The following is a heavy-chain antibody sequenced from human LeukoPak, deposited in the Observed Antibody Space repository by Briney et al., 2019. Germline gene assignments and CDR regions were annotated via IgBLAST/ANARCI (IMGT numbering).Heavy chain of an antibody. Sequence: KPGGSLRLSCAASGFTFSSYSMNWVRQAPGKGLEWVSSISSSSSYIYYADSVKGRFTISRDNAKNSLYLQMNSLRAEDTAVYYSARDFGEDGTAFDIWGQGTMVTVSS. CDR1: GFTFSSYS. CDR3: ARDFGEDGTAFDI. CDR2: ISSSSSYI. D-gene: IGHD3-3*01. V-gene: IGHV3-21*01. J-gene: IGHJ3*02.